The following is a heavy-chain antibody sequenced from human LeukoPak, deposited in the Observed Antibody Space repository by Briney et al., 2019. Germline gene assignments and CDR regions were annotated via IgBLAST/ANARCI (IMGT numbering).Heavy chain of an antibody. D-gene: IGHD1-26*01. CDR1: GFTFSSYE. V-gene: IGHV3-48*03. CDR2: ISSSGSTI. J-gene: IGHJ4*02. CDR3: ARGPAANSGNYYVGDY. Sequence: PGGSLRLSCAASGFTFSSYEMNWVRQAPGKGLEWVSYISSSGSTIYYADSVKGRFTVSRDNAKKTLFLQMNSLRAEDTGVYYCARGPAANSGNYYVGDYWGQGTLVTVSS.